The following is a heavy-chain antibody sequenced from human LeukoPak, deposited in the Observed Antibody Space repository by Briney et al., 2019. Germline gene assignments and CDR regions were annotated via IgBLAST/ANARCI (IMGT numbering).Heavy chain of an antibody. Sequence: PSETLSLTCTVSGGSISSGSYYWNWIRQPAGKGLEWIGRIYTSGSTYYNPSLKSRVTISVDTSNNQFSLKLSAVTAADTAVYYCASVRRGFGESSKYYSYYYMHVWGNGTTVTIAS. V-gene: IGHV4-61*02. CDR1: GGSISSGSYY. CDR3: ASVRRGFGESSKYYSYYYMHV. CDR2: IYTSGST. D-gene: IGHD3-10*01. J-gene: IGHJ6*03.